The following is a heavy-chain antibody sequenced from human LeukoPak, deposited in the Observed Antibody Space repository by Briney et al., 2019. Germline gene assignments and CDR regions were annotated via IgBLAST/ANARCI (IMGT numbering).Heavy chain of an antibody. V-gene: IGHV1-18*04. D-gene: IGHD2-15*01. J-gene: IGHJ3*02. CDR2: INTYNGNT. Sequence: ASVKVSCKASGYTFTSYGISWVRQAPGQGLEWMGWINTYNGNTLYAQKLQGRVTMTTDTSTTTAYMELRSLRSDDTAVYFCARDRRRYCSGGSCSDAFDIWGQGTMVTVSS. CDR3: ARDRRRYCSGGSCSDAFDI. CDR1: GYTFTSYG.